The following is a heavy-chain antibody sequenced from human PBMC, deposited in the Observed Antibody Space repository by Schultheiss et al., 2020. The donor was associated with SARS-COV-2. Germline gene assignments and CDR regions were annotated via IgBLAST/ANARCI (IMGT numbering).Heavy chain of an antibody. Sequence: GGSLRLSCAASGFTFSSYSMNWVRQAPGKGLEWVSYISSSSSTIYYADSVKGRFTISRDNTKNSLSLQMNSLRAEDTAVYYCARDRHGGNYWGQGTLVTVSS. D-gene: IGHD4-23*01. CDR3: ARDRHGGNY. CDR1: GFTFSSYS. CDR2: ISSSSSTI. V-gene: IGHV3-48*04. J-gene: IGHJ4*02.